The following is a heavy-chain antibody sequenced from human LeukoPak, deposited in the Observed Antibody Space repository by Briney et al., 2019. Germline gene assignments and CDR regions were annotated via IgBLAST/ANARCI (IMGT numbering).Heavy chain of an antibody. Sequence: GGSLRLSCAASGFTFSSYGMSWVRQAPGKGLEWVSAISGSGDRTYYADSVKGRFTISRDNSKNTLYLQMNSLRAEDTAVYYCAREGSDWNYYYYMDVWGKGTTVTISS. D-gene: IGHD6-19*01. J-gene: IGHJ6*03. CDR3: AREGSDWNYYYYMDV. V-gene: IGHV3-23*01. CDR2: ISGSGDRT. CDR1: GFTFSSYG.